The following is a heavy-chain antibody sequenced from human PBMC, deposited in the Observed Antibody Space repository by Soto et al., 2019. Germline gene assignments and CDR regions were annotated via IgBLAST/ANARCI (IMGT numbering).Heavy chain of an antibody. J-gene: IGHJ4*02. CDR2: IYPGDSDT. CDR3: ARLGYCSSTSCYGDPYYFDY. V-gene: IGHV5-51*03. D-gene: IGHD2-2*01. CDR1: GYSCTSYW. Sequence: PGESRKISGKGSGYSCTSYWIGGVRQMHGKGLEWLGIIYPGDSDTRYSPSFQGQVTISADKSISTAYLQWSSLKASDTAMYYCARLGYCSSTSCYGDPYYFDYWGQGTLVTVSS.